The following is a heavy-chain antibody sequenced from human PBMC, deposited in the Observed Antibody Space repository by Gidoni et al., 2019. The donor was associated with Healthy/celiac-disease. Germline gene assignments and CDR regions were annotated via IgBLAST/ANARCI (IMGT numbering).Heavy chain of an antibody. Sequence: QVQLVESGGGVVQPGRSLRRSCAASGFTFSSYAMHWVRQAPGKGLEWVAVISYDGSNKYYADSVKGRFTISRDNSKNTLYLQMNSLRAEDTAVYYCARDRNGMDVWGQGTTVTVSS. CDR3: ARDRNGMDV. J-gene: IGHJ6*02. CDR2: ISYDGSNK. CDR1: GFTFSSYA. V-gene: IGHV3-30*01.